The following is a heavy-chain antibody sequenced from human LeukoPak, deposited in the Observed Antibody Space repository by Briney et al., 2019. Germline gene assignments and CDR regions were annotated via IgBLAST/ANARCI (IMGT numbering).Heavy chain of an antibody. CDR2: ISSSGSTI. D-gene: IGHD3-10*01. CDR3: ARLNYGSGSYGY. J-gene: IGHJ4*02. V-gene: IGHV3-48*03. CDR1: GFTFSSYE. Sequence: PGGYLRLSCAASGFTFSSYEMNWVRQAPGKGLEWVSYISSSGSTIYYADSVKGRFTISRDNAKNSLYLQMNSLRAEDTAVYYCARLNYGSGSYGYWGQGTLVTVSS.